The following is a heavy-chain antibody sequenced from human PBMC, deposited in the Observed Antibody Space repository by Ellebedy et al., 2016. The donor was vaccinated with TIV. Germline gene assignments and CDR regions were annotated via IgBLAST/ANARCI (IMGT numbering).Heavy chain of an antibody. CDR2: IKQDGSEK. Sequence: PGGSMRLSCAASGPTFSSYWMSWVRQAPGKGLEWVSNIKQDGSEKYYVDSVKGRFTISRDNAKNSLYLQMNSLRAEDTAVYYCARVYDSIDCWGQGTLVTVSS. V-gene: IGHV3-7*01. D-gene: IGHD3-22*01. CDR1: GPTFSSYW. J-gene: IGHJ4*02. CDR3: ARVYDSIDC.